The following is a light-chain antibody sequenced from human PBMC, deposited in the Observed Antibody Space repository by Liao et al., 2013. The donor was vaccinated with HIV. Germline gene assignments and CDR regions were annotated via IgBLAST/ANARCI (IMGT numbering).Light chain of an antibody. J-gene: IGLJ3*02. CDR2: YNS. CDR1: TLGDKS. Sequence: SYELTQPPSVSVSPGQTASITCSGHTLGDKSVSWYQQRPGQAPVLVIYYNSDRPSGIPERFSGSNSGNTATLTISRVEAGDEADYYCQSTDSSGTYRVFGGGTKLTVL. CDR3: QSTDSSGTYRV. V-gene: IGLV3-1*01.